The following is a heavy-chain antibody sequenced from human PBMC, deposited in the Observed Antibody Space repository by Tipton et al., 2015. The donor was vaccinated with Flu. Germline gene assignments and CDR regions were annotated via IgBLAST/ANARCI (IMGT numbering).Heavy chain of an antibody. CDR2: LYTSGST. CDR1: GGSISSGSYY. CDR3: ARESRSGPAWFDP. V-gene: IGHV4-61*02. Sequence: TLSLTCTVSGGSISSGSYYWSWIRQPAGKGREWIGRLYTSGSTNYNPSLKRRVTISVDTSKNQFSLKLSYVTAADTAVYYCARESRSGPAWFDPWGQGTLVTVSS. D-gene: IGHD3-10*01. J-gene: IGHJ5*02.